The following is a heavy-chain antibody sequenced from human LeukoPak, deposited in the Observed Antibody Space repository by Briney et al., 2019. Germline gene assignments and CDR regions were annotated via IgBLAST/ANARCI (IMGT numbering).Heavy chain of an antibody. Sequence: GGSLRLSCAASGFTLSSYWMHWVRDVPGKGLVWVSRINSDGSSTSYAHPVKGRFTISRDNAKNTLYVQMNSRRAEDTAVYYCSTGSGHAFDIWGRGTMVTVSS. CDR2: INSDGSST. V-gene: IGHV3-74*01. D-gene: IGHD3-10*01. CDR1: GFTLSSYW. J-gene: IGHJ3*02. CDR3: STGSGHAFDI.